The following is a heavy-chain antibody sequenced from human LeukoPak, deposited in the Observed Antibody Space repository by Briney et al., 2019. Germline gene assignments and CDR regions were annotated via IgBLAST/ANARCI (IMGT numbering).Heavy chain of an antibody. Sequence: PSETLSLTCTVSGDSISSYYWSWIRQPPGKGLEWMGYINYSGNTNSNPSLKSRVTISVDTSKNQFSLRLTSVTAADTAVYYCAREGRQDYVYFDCWGQGTLVTVSS. CDR2: INYSGNT. V-gene: IGHV4-59*01. CDR3: AREGRQDYVYFDC. J-gene: IGHJ4*02. D-gene: IGHD4-17*01. CDR1: GDSISSYY.